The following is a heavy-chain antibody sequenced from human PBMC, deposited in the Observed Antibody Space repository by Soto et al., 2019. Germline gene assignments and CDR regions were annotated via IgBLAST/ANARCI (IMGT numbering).Heavy chain of an antibody. D-gene: IGHD3-22*01. V-gene: IGHV3-23*01. CDR3: AKGGGFYYYDSSGYPQSFDC. Sequence: EVQLLESGGGLVQPGGSLRLSCAASGFTFSSYAMSWVRQAPGKGLEWVSAISGSGGSTYYAYSVKGRFTISRDNSKHTLHLQMNSLRAEDKAGYYCAKGGGFYYYDSSGYPQSFDCWGQGNLVTVSS. J-gene: IGHJ4*02. CDR2: ISGSGGST. CDR1: GFTFSSYA.